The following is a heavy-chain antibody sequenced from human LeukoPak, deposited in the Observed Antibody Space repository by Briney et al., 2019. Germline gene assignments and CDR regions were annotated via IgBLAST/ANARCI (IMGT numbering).Heavy chain of an antibody. CDR1: GFTFSSYA. CDR2: ISGSGGST. Sequence: PGGSLRLSCAASGFTFSSYAMSWVRQAPGKGLEWVSAISGSGGSTYYADSVKGRFTISRDNSKNTPYLQMNSLRAEDTAVYYCAKEDDDYVWGSYRTSPSGCFDYWGQGTLVTVSS. V-gene: IGHV3-23*01. J-gene: IGHJ4*02. CDR3: AKEDDDYVWGSYRTSPSGCFDY. D-gene: IGHD3-16*02.